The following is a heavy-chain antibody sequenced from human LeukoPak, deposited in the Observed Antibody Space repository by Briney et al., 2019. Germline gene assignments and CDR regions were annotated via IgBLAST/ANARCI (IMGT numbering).Heavy chain of an antibody. D-gene: IGHD3-22*01. V-gene: IGHV4-59*11. CDR3: TRVDGVVVVNYYYFDL. Sequence: PSETLSLTCTVSGGSISSHYWSWIRQPPGKGLEWIGYIYYSGSTNYNPSLKSRVTISVDTSKNQFSLKLGSVTAAETAVYYCTRVDGVVVVNYYYFDLWGRGTLVTVSS. J-gene: IGHJ2*01. CDR1: GGSISSHY. CDR2: IYYSGST.